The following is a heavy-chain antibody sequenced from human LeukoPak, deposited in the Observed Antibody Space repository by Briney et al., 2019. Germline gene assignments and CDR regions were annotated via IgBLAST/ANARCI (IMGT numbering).Heavy chain of an antibody. J-gene: IGHJ3*02. CDR2: IRYDGSNK. CDR1: GFTVSSYG. CDR3: AKDPGGSIRRFQSQVGALI. D-gene: IGHD1-26*01. Sequence: PGGSLRLSCAASGFTVSSYGMHWVRQAPGKGLEWVAFIRYDGSNKYYADSVKGRFTISRDNSKSTLYLQMNSLRAEDTAVYYCAKDPGGSIRRFQSQVGALIWGQGTMVTVSS. V-gene: IGHV3-30*02.